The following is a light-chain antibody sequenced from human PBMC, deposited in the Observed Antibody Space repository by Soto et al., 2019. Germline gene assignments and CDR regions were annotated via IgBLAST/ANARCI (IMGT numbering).Light chain of an antibody. CDR2: AVG. CDR3: QQYSTNPHT. Sequence: DIQMTQSPSSLSASVGDRVTITCRASQDISSHLAWFQQKPGKAPRSLIYAVGSLHNGVPSKFSVSGSGTEFSLTISSLQPDDFATYYCQQYSTNPHTFGQGTRLESK. CDR1: QDISSH. V-gene: IGKV1-16*02. J-gene: IGKJ2*01.